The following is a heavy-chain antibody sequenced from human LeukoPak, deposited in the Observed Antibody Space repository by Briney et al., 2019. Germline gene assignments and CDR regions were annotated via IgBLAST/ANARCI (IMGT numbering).Heavy chain of an antibody. D-gene: IGHD3-22*01. CDR1: GFTFSSYS. Sequence: GGSLRLSCAASGFTFSSYSMNWVRQAPGKGLEWVSYISGSSSTIYYADSVKGRFTISRDNAKNSLYLQMNSLRDEDTAVYYCARDGPLYYYDSSGYYLNYWGQGTLVTVSS. V-gene: IGHV3-48*02. CDR3: ARDGPLYYYDSSGYYLNY. CDR2: ISGSSSTI. J-gene: IGHJ4*02.